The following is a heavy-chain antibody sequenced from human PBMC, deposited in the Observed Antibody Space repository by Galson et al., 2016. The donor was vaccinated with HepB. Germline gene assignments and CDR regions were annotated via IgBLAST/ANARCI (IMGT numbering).Heavy chain of an antibody. Sequence: SLRLSCAASGFTFRDYGMTWVRQAPGKGLEVVSSISRSGDSTDYADSVKGRFTISRDNSKNTLSLQMNSQPSDDTAIYYCVQGSTAPAVWGKGTTVTVSS. J-gene: IGHJ6*04. V-gene: IGHV3-23*01. CDR2: ISRSGDST. D-gene: IGHD2-2*01. CDR1: GFTFRDYG. CDR3: VQGSTAPAV.